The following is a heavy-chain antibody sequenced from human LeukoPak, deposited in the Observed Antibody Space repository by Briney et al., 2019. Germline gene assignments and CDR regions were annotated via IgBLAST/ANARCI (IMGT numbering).Heavy chain of an antibody. J-gene: IGHJ4*02. CDR1: GFTFSSYS. V-gene: IGHV3-21*01. Sequence: PGGSLRLSCAASGFTFSSYSMNWVRQAPGKGLEWVSSISSSSYIYYADSVKGRFTISRDNAKNSLYLQMNSLRAEDTAVYYCARDQDTAMVTFDYWGQGTLVTVSS. CDR2: ISSSSYI. D-gene: IGHD5-18*01. CDR3: ARDQDTAMVTFDY.